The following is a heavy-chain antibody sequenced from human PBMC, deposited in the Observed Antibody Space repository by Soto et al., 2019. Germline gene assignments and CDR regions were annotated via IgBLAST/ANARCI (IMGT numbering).Heavy chain of an antibody. V-gene: IGHV3-30*18. CDR1: GFPFSSYG. D-gene: IGHD6-13*01. CDR3: AKSRMGSSWYEGDS. J-gene: IGHJ4*02. Sequence: QVELVESGGGVVQPGRSLRLSCAASGFPFSSYGMHWVRQAPGKGLERVAVISYDGSNQYYADSVKGRFTISRDNSKNTLYLEVNSLRPEDTAVYFCAKSRMGSSWYEGDSWGQGTLVTVSS. CDR2: ISYDGSNQ.